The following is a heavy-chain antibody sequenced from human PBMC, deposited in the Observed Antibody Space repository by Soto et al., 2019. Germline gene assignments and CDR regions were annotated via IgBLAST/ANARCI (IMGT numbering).Heavy chain of an antibody. CDR3: ASSLCSGGSCYLFDS. V-gene: IGHV1-69*02. D-gene: IGHD2-15*01. J-gene: IGHJ4*02. CDR2: IIPILGIA. CDR1: GGTFSSYT. Sequence: QVQLVQSGAEVKKPGSSVKVSCKASGGTFSSYTISWVRQAPGQGREWMGRIIPILGIANYAQKFQGRVTITADKSTSTAYMELSSLRSEDTAVYYCASSLCSGGSCYLFDSWGQGTLVTVSS.